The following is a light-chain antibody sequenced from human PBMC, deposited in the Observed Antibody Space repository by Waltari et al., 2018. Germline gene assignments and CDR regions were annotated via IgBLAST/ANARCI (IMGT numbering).Light chain of an antibody. V-gene: IGKV3-15*01. CDR1: QSVSNN. J-gene: IGKJ2*01. CDR2: DAS. CDR3: QQYSDWPYT. Sequence: EIVLTQSPTSLSVSPGEGTTLSCRASQSVSNNLAWYQQKPGQAPRLLVYDASTRATGFPARFSGSGSGTEFTLTISSLQSEDFAVYYCQQYSDWPYTFGQGTKVGIK.